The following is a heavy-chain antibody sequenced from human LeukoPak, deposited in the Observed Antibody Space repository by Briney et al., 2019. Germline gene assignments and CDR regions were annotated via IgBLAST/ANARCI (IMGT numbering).Heavy chain of an antibody. CDR1: GFTFSNYD. Sequence: PGGSLRLSCTTSGFTFSNYDMHWVRQVAGKGLEWVSAIGTAADTYYLNSVKGRFTISRDNSKNTLYLQMNSLRAEDTAVYYCARDDIVATMGYWGQGTLVTVSP. J-gene: IGHJ4*02. CDR3: ARDDIVATMGY. V-gene: IGHV3-13*01. CDR2: IGTAADT. D-gene: IGHD5-12*01.